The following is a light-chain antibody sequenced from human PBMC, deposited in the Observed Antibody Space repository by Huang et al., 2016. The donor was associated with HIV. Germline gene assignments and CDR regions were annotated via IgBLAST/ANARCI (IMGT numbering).Light chain of an antibody. CDR2: ATS. Sequence: DIQMTQSPSSLSASVGDRVTITCRASQTISMYLNWYQQKPGQAPKLLIYATSTLQSGVPSRFSGSGSVTDFTLTINSLQPEDFATYYCQQTYRSPPYTFGRGTNLEIK. CDR3: QQTYRSPPYT. J-gene: IGKJ2*01. CDR1: QTISMY. V-gene: IGKV1-39*01.